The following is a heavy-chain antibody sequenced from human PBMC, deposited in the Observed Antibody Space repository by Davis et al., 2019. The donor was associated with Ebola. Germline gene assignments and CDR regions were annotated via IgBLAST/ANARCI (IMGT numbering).Heavy chain of an antibody. CDR1: GFTFSSYA. CDR2: ISYDGSNK. J-gene: IGHJ4*02. CDR3: ASPSLAARFGVG. Sequence: SLTLSCAASGFTFSSYAMHWVRQAPGKGLEWVAVISYDGSNKYYADSVKGRFTISRDNSKNTLYLQMNSLRAEDTAVYYCASPSLAARFGVGWGQGTLVTVSS. V-gene: IGHV3-30-3*01. D-gene: IGHD6-6*01.